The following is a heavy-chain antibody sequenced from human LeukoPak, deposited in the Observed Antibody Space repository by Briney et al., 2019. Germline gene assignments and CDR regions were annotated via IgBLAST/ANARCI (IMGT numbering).Heavy chain of an antibody. CDR3: ARGSAPYYYYDSSGYFDY. D-gene: IGHD3-22*01. CDR1: GGSISSYY. Sequence: SETLSLTCTVSGGSISSYYWSWIRQPPGKGLEWIGYIYYSGSTNYNPSLKSRVTISVDTSKNQFSLKLSSVTAADTAVYYCARGSAPYYYYDSSGYFDYWGQGTLVTVSS. CDR2: IYYSGST. J-gene: IGHJ4*02. V-gene: IGHV4-59*01.